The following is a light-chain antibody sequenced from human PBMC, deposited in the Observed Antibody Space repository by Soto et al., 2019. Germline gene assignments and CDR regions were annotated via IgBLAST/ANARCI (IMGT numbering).Light chain of an antibody. Sequence: QAVVTQEPSLTVSPGGTVTLTCGSTTGAVTSGHYPYWFQQKPGQAPRTLIYDTSNKYSWTPARFSGSLLGGKAALTLSGAQPEDEAEYYCLLSYSGTRPPFGGGTKLTVL. J-gene: IGLJ2*01. CDR2: DTS. CDR1: TGAVTSGHY. V-gene: IGLV7-46*01. CDR3: LLSYSGTRPP.